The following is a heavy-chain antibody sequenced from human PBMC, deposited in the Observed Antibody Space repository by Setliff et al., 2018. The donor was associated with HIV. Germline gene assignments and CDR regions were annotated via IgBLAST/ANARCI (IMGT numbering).Heavy chain of an antibody. CDR2: IYYSGST. Sequence: SETLSLTCTVSGGSISSSSYYWGWIRQPPGKGLEWIGSIYYSGSTYYNPSLKSRVTISIDTTKKQLFLRVRSVTAADTAVYYCARGGYSSKWYSWFDPWGQGTLVTVSS. V-gene: IGHV4-39*07. CDR1: GGSISSSSYY. CDR3: ARGGYSSKWYSWFDP. J-gene: IGHJ5*01. D-gene: IGHD2-2*01.